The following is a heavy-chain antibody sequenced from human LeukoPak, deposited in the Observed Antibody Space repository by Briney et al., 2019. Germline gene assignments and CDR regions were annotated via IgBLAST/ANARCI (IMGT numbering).Heavy chain of an antibody. D-gene: IGHD1-14*01. CDR1: GGSVSSYY. CDR2: IHNSGRT. V-gene: IGHV4-59*08. Sequence: SETLSLTCSVSGGSVSSYYWSWIRQSPGKGLEWIGYIHNSGRTNYNASLKSRVTGFVDTSKNQVSLRLSSVTAADTAVYYCARHGTISSESYFDYWGQGALVTVSS. CDR3: ARHGTISSESYFDY. J-gene: IGHJ4*02.